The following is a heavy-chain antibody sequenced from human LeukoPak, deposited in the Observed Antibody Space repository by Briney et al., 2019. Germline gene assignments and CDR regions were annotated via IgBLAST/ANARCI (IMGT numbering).Heavy chain of an antibody. D-gene: IGHD2-15*01. CDR3: ARGSGYCSGGSCYFPPYYYYYMDV. CDR1: GFTFSSYS. J-gene: IGHJ6*03. Sequence: PGGSLRLSCAASGFTFSSYSVNWVRQAPGKGLEWVSSISSSSIYIYYADSVKGRFTISRDNSKNTLYLQMNSLRAEDTAVYYCARGSGYCSGGSCYFPPYYYYYMDVWGKGTTVTVSS. CDR2: ISSSSIYI. V-gene: IGHV3-21*01.